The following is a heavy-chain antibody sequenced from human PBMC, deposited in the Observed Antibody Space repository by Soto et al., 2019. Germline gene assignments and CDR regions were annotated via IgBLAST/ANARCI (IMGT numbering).Heavy chain of an antibody. Sequence: SGPTLVNPTQTLTLTCTFSGFSLSTSGVGVGWIRQPPGKALEWLALIYWDDDKRYSPSLKSRLTITKDTSKNQVVLRMSNMDPVDTATYYCAQKYYYDSSGYYWGQGTLVTVSS. CDR1: GFSLSTSGVG. D-gene: IGHD3-22*01. V-gene: IGHV2-5*02. CDR3: AQKYYYDSSGYY. CDR2: IYWDDDK. J-gene: IGHJ4*02.